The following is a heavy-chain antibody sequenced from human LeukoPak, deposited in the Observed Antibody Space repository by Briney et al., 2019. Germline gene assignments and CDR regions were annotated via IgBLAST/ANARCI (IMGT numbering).Heavy chain of an antibody. CDR1: GGSISSYY. CDR3: ARDIVFRAPYNWFDP. CDR2: IYTSGST. D-gene: IGHD2-21*01. V-gene: IGHV4-4*07. J-gene: IGHJ5*02. Sequence: TSETLSLTCTVSGGSISSYYWSWIRQPAGKGLEWIGRIYTSGSTNYNPSLKSRVTISVDTSKNQFSLKLSSVTAADTAVYYCARDIVFRAPYNWFDPWGQGTLVTVSS.